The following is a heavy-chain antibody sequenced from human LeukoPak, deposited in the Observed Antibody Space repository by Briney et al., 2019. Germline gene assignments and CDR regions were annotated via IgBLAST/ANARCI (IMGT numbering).Heavy chain of an antibody. CDR3: AKDTAVHYDFWSGYPYYYYYYGMDV. Sequence: PGGSLRLSCAASGFTFSSYAMSWVRQAPGKGLEWVSAISGSGGSTYYADSVKGRFTISRDNSKNTLYLQMNSLRAEDTAVYYCAKDTAVHYDFWSGYPYYYYYYGMDVWGQGTTVTVSS. V-gene: IGHV3-23*01. J-gene: IGHJ6*02. CDR2: ISGSGGST. CDR1: GFTFSSYA. D-gene: IGHD3-3*01.